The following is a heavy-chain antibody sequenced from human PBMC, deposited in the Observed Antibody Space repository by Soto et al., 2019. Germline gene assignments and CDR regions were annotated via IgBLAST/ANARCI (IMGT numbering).Heavy chain of an antibody. CDR2: INAGNGNT. V-gene: IGHV1-3*01. CDR3: ARGGMVRGPGYAFDI. J-gene: IGHJ3*02. Sequence: ASVKVSCKASGYTFTSYAMHWVRQAPGQRLEWMGWINAGNGNTKYSQKFQGRVTITRDTSTSTVYMELSSLRSEDTAVYYCARGGMVRGPGYAFDIWGQGTMVTVSS. CDR1: GYTFTSYA. D-gene: IGHD3-10*01.